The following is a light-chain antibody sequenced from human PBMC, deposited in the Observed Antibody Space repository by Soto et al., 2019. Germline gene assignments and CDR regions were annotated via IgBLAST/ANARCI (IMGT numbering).Light chain of an antibody. J-gene: IGLJ1*01. CDR3: DSYTSGSSYV. V-gene: IGLV2-14*01. CDR2: DVS. CDR1: SSDVGGYNY. Sequence: QSVLTQPASVSGCPGQSITISCTGTSSDVGGYNYVSWYQQHPGKAPKLMIYDVSYRPSGVSDRFSGSKSGNTASLTISGLQSEDEADYYCDSYTSGSSYVFGTGTKVTVL.